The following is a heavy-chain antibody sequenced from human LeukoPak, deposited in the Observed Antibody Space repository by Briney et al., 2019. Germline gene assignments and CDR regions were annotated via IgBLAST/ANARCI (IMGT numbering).Heavy chain of an antibody. CDR2: ISSSSSYI. D-gene: IGHD6-13*01. V-gene: IGHV3-21*01. CDR3: ARDPQPQLVPIDY. CDR1: GFTFSSYS. J-gene: IGHJ4*02. Sequence: PGGSLRLSCAASGFTFSSYSMNWVRQAPGKGLEWVSSISSSSSYIYYADSVKGRFTISRDNAKNSLYLQMNSLRAEDTAVYYCARDPQPQLVPIDYWGQGTLVTVSS.